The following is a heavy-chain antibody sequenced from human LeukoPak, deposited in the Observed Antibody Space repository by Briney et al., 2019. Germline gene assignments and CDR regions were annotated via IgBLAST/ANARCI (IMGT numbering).Heavy chain of an antibody. J-gene: IGHJ2*01. CDR2: IHTDGGT. CDR1: GFAFNTYH. D-gene: IGHD6-19*01. Sequence: GGSLRLSCAASGFAFNTYHMHWVRQSSVKGLEWVSVIHTDGGTYYVDSVKGRFTISRDNAKNSLYLHMNNLTAGDTGVYYCARGAVAGSGLWEWYFHLWGRGTLVSVSS. V-gene: IGHV3-13*01. CDR3: ARGAVAGSGLWEWYFHL.